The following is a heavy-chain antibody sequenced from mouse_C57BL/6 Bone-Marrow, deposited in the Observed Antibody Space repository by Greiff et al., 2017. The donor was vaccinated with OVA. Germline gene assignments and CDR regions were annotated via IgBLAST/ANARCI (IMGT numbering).Heavy chain of an antibody. CDR1: GFSLSTSGMG. V-gene: IGHV8-12*01. CDR3: ARSISSSRDFDD. CDR2: IYWDDGK. Sequence: QVTLKVSGPGLLQSSQTLSLTCSFSGFSLSTSGMGVCWIRQPSGQGLEWLAHIYWDDGKRYKPALNSRLTIVKETYRNQVCLMITSVDTADTATYYFARSISSSRDFDDWGQGTTLTVSS. D-gene: IGHD1-1*01. J-gene: IGHJ2*01.